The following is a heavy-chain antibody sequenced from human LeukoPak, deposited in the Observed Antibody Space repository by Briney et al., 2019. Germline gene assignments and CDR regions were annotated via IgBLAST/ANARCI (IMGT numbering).Heavy chain of an antibody. D-gene: IGHD2-2*01. CDR2: IYPSDGAT. CDR3: ARDDHAWAFDF. CDR1: GYTFTNYY. V-gene: IGHV1-46*01. J-gene: IGHJ4*02. Sequence: ASVKVSCKASGYTFTNYYIHWVRQAPGQGLEWMGIIYPSDGATKYANHFQATVTMTRDTSTSTFYIEVSSLKSEDTAVYYCARDDHAWAFDFWGRGTLVTVSS.